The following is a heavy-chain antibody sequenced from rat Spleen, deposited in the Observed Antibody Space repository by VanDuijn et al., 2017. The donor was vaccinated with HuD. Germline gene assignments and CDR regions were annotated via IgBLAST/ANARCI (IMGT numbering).Heavy chain of an antibody. J-gene: IGHJ2*01. Sequence: EVQLVESGGGLVQPGRSLKLSCAASGFTYSNYVMAWVRQAPTKGLERVASISTVGGNTYYRDSVKGRFTISRDNAKHTLYLQMDSLRSEDTATYYCAKGGYYGYNYPYYFDYWGQGVMVTVSS. V-gene: IGHV5S13*01. CDR1: GFTYSNYV. CDR2: ISTVGGNT. CDR3: AKGGYYGYNYPYYFDY. D-gene: IGHD1-9*01.